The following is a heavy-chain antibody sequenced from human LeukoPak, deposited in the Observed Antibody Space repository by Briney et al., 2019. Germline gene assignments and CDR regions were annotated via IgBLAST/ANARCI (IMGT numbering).Heavy chain of an antibody. CDR1: GGSISSYY. J-gene: IGHJ4*02. CDR3: ARFGMGFDWLTGGDKSYFDY. D-gene: IGHD3-9*01. Sequence: SETLSLTCTVSGGSISSYYWSWIRQPAGKGLEWIGRIYTSGSTNYNPSLKSRVTISVDTSKNQFSLKLSSVTAADTAVYYCARFGMGFDWLTGGDKSYFDYWGQGTLVTVSS. CDR2: IYTSGST. V-gene: IGHV4-4*07.